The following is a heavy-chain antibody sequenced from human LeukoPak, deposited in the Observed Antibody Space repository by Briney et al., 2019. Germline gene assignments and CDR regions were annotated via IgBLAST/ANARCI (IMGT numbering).Heavy chain of an antibody. V-gene: IGHV3-66*02. CDR3: SRYYYDSGSFFFDY. J-gene: IGHJ4*02. D-gene: IGHD3-10*01. Sequence: PGGSPRLSCAASGFTVSSNYMSWVRQAPGKGLEWVSLIYSGGSTSYADSVKGRFTISRDKSKNTLYLQMNSLRADDTAVYYCSRYYYDSGSFFFDYWGQGTLVTVSS. CDR2: IYSGGST. CDR1: GFTVSSNY.